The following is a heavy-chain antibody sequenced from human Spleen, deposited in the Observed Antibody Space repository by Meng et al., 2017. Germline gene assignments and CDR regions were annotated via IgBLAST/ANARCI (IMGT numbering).Heavy chain of an antibody. J-gene: IGHJ4*02. CDR3: ARDEDISAAGKLFGDY. D-gene: IGHD6-13*01. CDR2: INPKSGDT. CDR1: EYTSRDYW. Sequence: QLQLLQSGAEAMKPVAPVSVSSKASEYTSRDYWLHWGRRAPGQGLEWMGRINPKSGDTHYAQRFQGRVTMTGDTSISTAYMELSGLRSDDTDMYYCARDEDISAAGKLFGDYWGQGTLVTVSS. V-gene: IGHV1-2*05.